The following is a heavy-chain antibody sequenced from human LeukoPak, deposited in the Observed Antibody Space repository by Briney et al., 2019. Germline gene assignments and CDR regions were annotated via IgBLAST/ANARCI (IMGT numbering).Heavy chain of an antibody. CDR2: IYTSGST. Sequence: SETLSLTCTVSGGSIISYYWSWIRQPAGKGLEWIGRIYTSGSTNYNPSLKSRVTMSVDTSKNQFSLKLSSLTAAGTAVYYCAREGISDGVYYFDYWGQGTLVTVSS. CDR1: GGSIISYY. CDR3: AREGISDGVYYFDY. J-gene: IGHJ4*02. D-gene: IGHD2-21*02. V-gene: IGHV4-4*07.